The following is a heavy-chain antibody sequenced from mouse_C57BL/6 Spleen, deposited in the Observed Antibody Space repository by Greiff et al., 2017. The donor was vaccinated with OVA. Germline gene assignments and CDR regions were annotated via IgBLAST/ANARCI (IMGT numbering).Heavy chain of an antibody. Sequence: VQLQQSGPELVKPGASVKISCKASGYTFTDYYMNWVKQSHGKSLEWIGDINPNNGGTSYNQKFKGKATLTVDKSSSTAYMELRSLTSEDSAVYYCARTLLRSIDYWGQGTTLTVSS. D-gene: IGHD1-1*01. CDR1: GYTFTDYY. V-gene: IGHV1-26*01. CDR2: INPNNGGT. J-gene: IGHJ2*01. CDR3: ARTLLRSIDY.